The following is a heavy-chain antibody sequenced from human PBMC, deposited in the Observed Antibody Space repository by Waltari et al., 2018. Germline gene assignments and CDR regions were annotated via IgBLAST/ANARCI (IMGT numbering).Heavy chain of an antibody. CDR3: AKDSTLVVVVPAAIPFDY. Sequence: EVQLLESGGGLVQPGGSLSLSCAASGFTFSSSAMSWVRQAPGQGLEWVSAISGSGGSTYYADSVKGRFTISRDNSKNTLYLQMNSLRAEDTAVYYCAKDSTLVVVVPAAIPFDYWGQGTLVTVSS. D-gene: IGHD2-2*02. CDR1: GFTFSSSA. J-gene: IGHJ4*02. V-gene: IGHV3-23*01. CDR2: ISGSGGST.